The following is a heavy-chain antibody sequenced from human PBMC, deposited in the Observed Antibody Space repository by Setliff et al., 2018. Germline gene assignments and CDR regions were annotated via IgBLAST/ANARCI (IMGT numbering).Heavy chain of an antibody. V-gene: IGHV3-74*01. Sequence: PGGSLRLSCAASGFTFNTYWMHWVRQAPGKGLVWFSHMNSDGSGTSYADSVKGRFTISRDNAKNTLYLQMNSLRAEDTAVFYCVAVRWNYPTVWGQGTLVTVSS. J-gene: IGHJ4*02. CDR2: MNSDGSGT. D-gene: IGHD1-7*01. CDR1: GFTFNTYW. CDR3: VAVRWNYPTV.